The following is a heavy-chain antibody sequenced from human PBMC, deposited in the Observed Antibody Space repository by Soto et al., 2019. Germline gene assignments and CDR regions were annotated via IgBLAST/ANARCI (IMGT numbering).Heavy chain of an antibody. V-gene: IGHV1-69*01. CDR3: ARANHRYNWNYGMDV. CDR2: IIPIFGTA. Sequence: QVQLVQSGAEVKKPGSSVKVSCTASGGTFSSYAISWVRQAPGQGLEWMGGIIPIFGTANYAQKFQGRVTITADESTSTAYMELSSPRSEDTAVYYCARANHRYNWNYGMDVWGQGTTVTVSS. D-gene: IGHD1-20*01. J-gene: IGHJ6*02. CDR1: GGTFSSYA.